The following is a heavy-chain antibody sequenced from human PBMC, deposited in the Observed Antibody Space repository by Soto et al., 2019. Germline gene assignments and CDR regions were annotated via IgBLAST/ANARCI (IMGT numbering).Heavy chain of an antibody. J-gene: IGHJ6*02. CDR1: GFTVSSNY. CDR2: IYSGGST. D-gene: IGHD5-18*01. V-gene: IGHV3-53*01. CDR3: ARGLYSYGPWEEYGMDV. Sequence: PGGSLRLSCAASGFTVSSNYMSWVRQAPGKGLEWVSVIYSGGSTYYADSVKGRFTISRDNSKNTLYLQMNSLRAEDTAVYYCARGLYSYGPWEEYGMDVWGQGTTVTVSS.